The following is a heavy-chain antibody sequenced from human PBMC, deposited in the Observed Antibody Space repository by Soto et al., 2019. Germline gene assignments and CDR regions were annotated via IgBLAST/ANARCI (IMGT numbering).Heavy chain of an antibody. J-gene: IGHJ5*02. D-gene: IGHD3-22*01. CDR2: ISGSGGST. Sequence: GSVKLSCAASGITFSRYSMIWVLQAPGKGLEWVSAISGSGGSTYYADSVKGRFTISRDNCKNTLYLQMNSLRAEDTAVYYCAKALSEYYYDRSGYLAWGQGTLVTVSS. V-gene: IGHV3-23*01. CDR3: AKALSEYYYDRSGYLA. CDR1: GITFSRYS.